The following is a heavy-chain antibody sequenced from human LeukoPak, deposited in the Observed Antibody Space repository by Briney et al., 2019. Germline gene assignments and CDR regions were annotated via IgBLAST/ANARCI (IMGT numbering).Heavy chain of an antibody. CDR2: ISYDGSNK. D-gene: IGHD1-26*01. CDR3: ARSPGSYYEYYFDY. J-gene: IGHJ4*02. Sequence: PGRSLRLSRAASGFTFSSYAMHWVRQAPGKGLEWVAVISYDGSNKYYADSVKGRFTISRDNSKNTLYLQMNSLRAEDTAVYYCARSPGSYYEYYFDYWGQGTLVTVSS. V-gene: IGHV3-30*01. CDR1: GFTFSSYA.